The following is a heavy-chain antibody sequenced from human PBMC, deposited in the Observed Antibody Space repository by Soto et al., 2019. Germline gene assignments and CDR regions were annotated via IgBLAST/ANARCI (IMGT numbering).Heavy chain of an antibody. CDR3: ARSDVLRYFDWLPPDYYFDY. J-gene: IGHJ4*02. Sequence: SETLSLTCTVSGGSISSYYWSWIRQPPGKGLEWIGYIYYSGSTNYNPSLKSRVTISVDTSKNQFSLKLSSVTAADTAVYYCARSDVLRYFDWLPPDYYFDYWGQGTLVTVSS. CDR2: IYYSGST. CDR1: GGSISSYY. D-gene: IGHD3-9*01. V-gene: IGHV4-59*08.